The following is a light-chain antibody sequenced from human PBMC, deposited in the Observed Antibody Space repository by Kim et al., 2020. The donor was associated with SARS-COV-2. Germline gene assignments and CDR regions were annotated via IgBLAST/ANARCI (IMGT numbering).Light chain of an antibody. CDR2: GKN. Sequence: SSELTQDPAVSVALGQTVRITCQGDSLRSYYASWYQQKPGQAPVLVIYGKNNRPSGIPDRFSGSSSGNTASLTITGVHAEDEADYNCNSRDSSVNHYVFG. CDR1: SLRSYY. J-gene: IGLJ1*01. CDR3: NSRDSSVNHYV. V-gene: IGLV3-19*01.